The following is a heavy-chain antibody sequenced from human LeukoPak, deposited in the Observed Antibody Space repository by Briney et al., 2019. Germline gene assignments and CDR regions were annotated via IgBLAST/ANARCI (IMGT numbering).Heavy chain of an antibody. CDR2: ISGSGGRT. CDR3: AKIRSEVVVAATNY. D-gene: IGHD2-15*01. Sequence: GGSLRLSCAASGFTFSSYAMSWVRQAPGKGLEWVPAISGSGGRTYYADSVKGRFTISRDNSKDTLFLQMDSLRAEDTAVYYCAKIRSEVVVAATNYWSQGTLVSVSS. J-gene: IGHJ4*02. CDR1: GFTFSSYA. V-gene: IGHV3-23*01.